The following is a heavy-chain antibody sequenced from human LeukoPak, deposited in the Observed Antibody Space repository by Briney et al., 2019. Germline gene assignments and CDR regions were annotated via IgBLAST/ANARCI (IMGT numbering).Heavy chain of an antibody. J-gene: IGHJ4*02. CDR2: IYYSGST. CDR1: GGSISSSSYY. Sequence: PSETLSLTYTVSGGSISSSSYYWGWIRQPPGKGLEWIGSIYYSGSTYYNPSLKSRVTISVDTSKNQFSLKLSSVTAADTAVYYCARHGGMTTVTNFDYWGQGTLVTVSS. CDR3: ARHGGMTTVTNFDY. D-gene: IGHD4-17*01. V-gene: IGHV4-39*01.